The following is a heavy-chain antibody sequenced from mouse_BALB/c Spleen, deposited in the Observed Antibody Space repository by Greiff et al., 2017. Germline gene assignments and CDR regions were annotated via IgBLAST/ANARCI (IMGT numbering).Heavy chain of an antibody. D-gene: IGHD3-1*01. J-gene: IGHJ2*01. V-gene: IGHV5-17*02. CDR1: GFTFSSFG. Sequence: EVQRVESGGGLVQPGGSRKLSCAASGFTFSSFGMHWVRQAPEKGLEWVAYISSGSSTIYYADTVKGRFTISRDNPKNTLFLQMTSLRSEDTAMYYCAREGGSGYVFDYWGQGTTLTVSS. CDR2: ISSGSSTI. CDR3: AREGGSGYVFDY.